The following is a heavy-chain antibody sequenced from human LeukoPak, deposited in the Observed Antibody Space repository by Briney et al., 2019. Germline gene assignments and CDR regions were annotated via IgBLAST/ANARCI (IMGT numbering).Heavy chain of an antibody. CDR1: GVSISSSNSY. J-gene: IGHJ3*02. CDR2: IYYSGNT. D-gene: IGHD1-26*01. Sequence: SETLSLTCTVSGVSISSSNSYWGWIRQPPGKGLEWIGSIYYSGNTYYNASLKSQVSISIDTSKNQFSLRLTSVTAADTAVYYCARGRGPLKAGGSYFPAAFDIWGQGTMVTVSS. V-gene: IGHV4-39*01. CDR3: ARGRGPLKAGGSYFPAAFDI.